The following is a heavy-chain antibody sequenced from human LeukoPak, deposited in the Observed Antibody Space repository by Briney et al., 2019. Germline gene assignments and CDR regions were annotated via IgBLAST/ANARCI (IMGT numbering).Heavy chain of an antibody. Sequence: GGSLRLSCAASGLTVSSYSMNWVRQAPGEGLEWVSSISSSSTYIYYADSVKGRFTISRDNAKNSLYLQMNSLRAEDTAVYYCAELGITMIGGVWGKGTTVTISS. CDR3: AELGITMIGGV. CDR1: GLTVSSYS. V-gene: IGHV3-21*01. CDR2: ISSSSTYI. J-gene: IGHJ6*04. D-gene: IGHD3-10*02.